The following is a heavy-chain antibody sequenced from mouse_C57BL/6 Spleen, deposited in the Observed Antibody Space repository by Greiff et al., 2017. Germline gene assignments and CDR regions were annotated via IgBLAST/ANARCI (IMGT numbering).Heavy chain of an antibody. Sequence: QVQLQQPGAELVKPGASVKLSCKASGYTFTSYWMHWVKQRPGQGLEWIGMIHPNSGSTNYNEKFKSKATLTVDKSSSTAYMQLSSLTSEDSAVYYCAVSTMVKGYFDVWGTGTTVTVSS. V-gene: IGHV1-64*01. CDR3: AVSTMVKGYFDV. J-gene: IGHJ1*03. CDR1: GYTFTSYW. D-gene: IGHD2-2*01. CDR2: IHPNSGST.